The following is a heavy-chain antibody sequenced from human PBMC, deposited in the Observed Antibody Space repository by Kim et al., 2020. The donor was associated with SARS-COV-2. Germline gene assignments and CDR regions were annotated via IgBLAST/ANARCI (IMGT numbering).Heavy chain of an antibody. CDR1: GDSFSSVAYY. Sequence: SETLSLTCAVSGDSFSSVAYYWSWIRWPPGRGLEWIGYISYSGSKYFNPSLQSRVTMSVDTSKNQFSLDLSSVTAADTAVYFCARDQGGRYVDYWGQGAL. CDR2: ISYSGSK. V-gene: IGHV4-30-4*01. J-gene: IGHJ4*02. D-gene: IGHD1-1*01. CDR3: ARDQGGRYVDY.